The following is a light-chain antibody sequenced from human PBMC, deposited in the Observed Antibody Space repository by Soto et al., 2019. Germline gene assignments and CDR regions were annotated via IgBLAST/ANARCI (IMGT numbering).Light chain of an antibody. Sequence: QPVLTQPPSASGTPGQRVTISCSESSSNIGSSYVYWYQQLPGMAPKLLIYRNNQRPSGVPDRFSGSKSGTSASLAISGLRSEDEADYHCAAWDDSVNGWVFGGGTKVTVL. V-gene: IGLV1-47*01. J-gene: IGLJ3*02. CDR3: AAWDDSVNGWV. CDR1: SSNIGSSY. CDR2: RNN.